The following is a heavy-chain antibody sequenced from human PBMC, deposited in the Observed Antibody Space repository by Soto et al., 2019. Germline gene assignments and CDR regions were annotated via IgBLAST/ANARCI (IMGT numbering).Heavy chain of an antibody. CDR2: INDSGST. CDR1: GGSTSNYY. J-gene: IGHJ4*02. V-gene: IGHV4-59*13. Sequence: SETLSLTCTVTGGSTSNYYWTWIRQPPGKGLEWIGYINDSGSTNYSPSLKTRVTISLDTSKNHFSLKVTSVTAADTAVYFCARGRRRGYTLYWGKAPLDPVSS. CDR3: ARGRRRGYTLY. D-gene: IGHD3-3*01.